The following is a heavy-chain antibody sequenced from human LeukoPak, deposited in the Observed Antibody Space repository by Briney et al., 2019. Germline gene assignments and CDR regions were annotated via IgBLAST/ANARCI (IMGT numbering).Heavy chain of an antibody. D-gene: IGHD6-19*01. CDR1: GFTFSSYA. CDR3: ANPIAVAGTGGY. J-gene: IGHJ4*02. Sequence: GGSLRHSCAASGFTFSSYAMHCVRQAPGKGLEWVAVISYDGSNKYYADSVKGRFTISRDNSKNTLYLQMNSLRAEDTAVYYCANPIAVAGTGGYWGQGNLVTASS. V-gene: IGHV3-30*04. CDR2: ISYDGSNK.